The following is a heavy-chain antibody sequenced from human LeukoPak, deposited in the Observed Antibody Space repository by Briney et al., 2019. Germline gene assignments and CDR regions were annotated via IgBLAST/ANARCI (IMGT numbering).Heavy chain of an antibody. D-gene: IGHD6-13*01. V-gene: IGHV1-2*02. CDR1: GYIFSDYY. J-gene: IGHJ4*02. CDR2: INPKSGAA. CDR3: ARGAEAETSPLDF. Sequence: ASVKVSCKASGYIFSDYYMHWVRQTPGQGLEWLGWINPKSGAADYAQQFRGRVTMTRDTSINTDYMEMKRVTSDDTAVYYCARGAEAETSPLDFWGQGTLVIVS.